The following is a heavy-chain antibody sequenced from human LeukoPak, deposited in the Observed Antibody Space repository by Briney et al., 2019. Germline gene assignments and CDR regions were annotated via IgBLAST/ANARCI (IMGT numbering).Heavy chain of an antibody. Sequence: GGSLRLSCEPSGFPFSSYRMLWVRQAPGKGLVWVSRISGDGTIKTYADFVRGRFTISRDNTKNILYLQMNSLKVEDTATYFCSRSQFDYWGQGVLVTVSS. CDR1: GFPFSSYR. J-gene: IGHJ4*02. CDR3: SRSQFDY. V-gene: IGHV3-74*03. CDR2: ISGDGTIK.